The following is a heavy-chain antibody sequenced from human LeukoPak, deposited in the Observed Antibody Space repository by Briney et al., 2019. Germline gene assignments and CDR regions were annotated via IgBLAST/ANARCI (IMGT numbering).Heavy chain of an antibody. D-gene: IGHD2-15*01. CDR1: GYSISSGYY. CDR2: IYHSGST. Sequence: PSETLSLTCTVSGYSISSGYYWGWIRQPPGKGLEWIGRIYHSGSTYHNPSLKSRVTTSIDTSQTQLSLNLKSVTAAATAVYYCARDRDVDDFDSWGHGTLVTVSS. V-gene: IGHV4-38-2*02. J-gene: IGHJ4*01. CDR3: ARDRDVDDFDS.